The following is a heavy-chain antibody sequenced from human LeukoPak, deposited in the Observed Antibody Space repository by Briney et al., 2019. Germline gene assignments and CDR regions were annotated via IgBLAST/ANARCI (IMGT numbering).Heavy chain of an antibody. Sequence: GGSLRLSSTVSGFTFSNYWMRWVRQAPGKGLEWVASIDKDGSEKRYVDSAKGRFTISRDNTKNSVCLQMTSLGAEDTAVYYCATYTQYFGAPGTDYWGQGTLVTVSS. CDR3: ATYTQYFGAPGTDY. D-gene: IGHD3-10*01. CDR2: IDKDGSEK. CDR1: GFTFSNYW. V-gene: IGHV3-7*01. J-gene: IGHJ4*02.